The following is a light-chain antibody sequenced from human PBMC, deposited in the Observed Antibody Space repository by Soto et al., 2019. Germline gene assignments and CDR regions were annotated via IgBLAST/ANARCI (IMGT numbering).Light chain of an antibody. CDR2: DAS. CDR3: QVRDVWPS. V-gene: IGKV3-11*01. CDR1: QSVSTS. J-gene: IGKJ1*01. Sequence: IVLTQSPVTLALSPGESAVLSCRASQSVSTSLAWYQHKPGQAPRLFIYDASKRAPGVPARFTGSGSRTDFTLTISSLEPEDIAVYYCQVRDVWPSFGQGTKVDIK.